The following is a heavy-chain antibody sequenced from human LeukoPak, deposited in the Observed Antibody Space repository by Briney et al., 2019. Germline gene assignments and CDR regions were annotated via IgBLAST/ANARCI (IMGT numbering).Heavy chain of an antibody. V-gene: IGHV4-39*01. D-gene: IGHD3-10*01. CDR2: IYYSGST. J-gene: IGHJ3*02. Sequence: SETLPLTCTVSGGSISSSSYYWGWIRQPPGKGLEWIGSIYYSGSTYYNPSLKSRVTISVDTSKNQFSLKLSSVTAADTAVYYCARPGNYYDPFDIWGQGTMVTVSS. CDR1: GGSISSSSYY. CDR3: ARPGNYYDPFDI.